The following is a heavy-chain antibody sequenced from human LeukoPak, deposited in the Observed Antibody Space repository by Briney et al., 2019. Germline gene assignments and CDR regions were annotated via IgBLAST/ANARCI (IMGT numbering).Heavy chain of an antibody. Sequence: SETLSLTCSVYGGSFNDYYWSWIRQSPGKGLEWIGELNHSGSTTYNPSLKSRVTISVDTSKNQFSLKLNSVTAADTAVYYCARSPFNGAPNDYWGQGTLVTVSS. CDR2: LNHSGST. J-gene: IGHJ4*02. CDR3: ARSPFNGAPNDY. V-gene: IGHV4-34*01. CDR1: GGSFNDYY. D-gene: IGHD4-17*01.